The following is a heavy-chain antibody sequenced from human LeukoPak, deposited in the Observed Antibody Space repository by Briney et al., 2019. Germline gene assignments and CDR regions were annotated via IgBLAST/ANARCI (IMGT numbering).Heavy chain of an antibody. D-gene: IGHD1-26*01. J-gene: IGHJ5*01. CDR1: GYTFTGYY. V-gene: IGHV1-2*02. Sequence: ASVKVSCKASGYTFTGYYLHWVRQAPGQGVEWMGCVNPNSGETNYAQKFQGSVTMTRDTSISTVYMELSRLRSDDTAVYYCARASGSYWWFDSWGQGTLVTVSS. CDR3: ARASGSYWWFDS. CDR2: VNPNSGET.